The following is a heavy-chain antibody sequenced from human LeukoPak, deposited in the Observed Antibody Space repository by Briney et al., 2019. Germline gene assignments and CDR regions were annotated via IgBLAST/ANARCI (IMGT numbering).Heavy chain of an antibody. J-gene: IGHJ6*02. Sequence: ASVKVSCKASGYTFTSYDINWVRQATGQGLEWMGWMNPNSGNTGYAQKFQGRVTITRNTSISTAYMELSSLRSEDTAVYYCARDRGGWSYYYGMDVWGQGTTVTVSS. CDR3: ARDRGGWSYYYGMDV. D-gene: IGHD6-19*01. CDR2: MNPNSGNT. V-gene: IGHV1-8*03. CDR1: GYTFTSYD.